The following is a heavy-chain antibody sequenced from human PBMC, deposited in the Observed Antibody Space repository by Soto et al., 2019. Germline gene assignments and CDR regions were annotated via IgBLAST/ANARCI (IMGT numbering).Heavy chain of an antibody. CDR1: GFTFGDYY. V-gene: IGHV3-11*05. CDR3: AREYYYIMDV. Sequence: QVQLVESGGGLVRPGGSLRLSCEASGFTFGDYYMTWFRQAPGKGLEWLSYIDSSTKYTNYADSVKGRFTISRDNAKNSLYLQMNSLRADDTAVSYCAREYYYIMDVWGQGTMVTVSS. CDR2: IDSSTKYT. J-gene: IGHJ6*02.